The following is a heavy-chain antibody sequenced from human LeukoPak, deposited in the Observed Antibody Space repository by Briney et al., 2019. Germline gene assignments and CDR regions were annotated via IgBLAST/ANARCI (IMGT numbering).Heavy chain of an antibody. D-gene: IGHD5-18*01. CDR3: AKGIVPRVDTADFDY. CDR1: GFTFSNYG. Sequence: GGSLRLSCGASGFTFSNYGMLWVRQAPGKELEWVAFIRYDGNNKLYADSMKGRFTISRDNSKNTLYLQMNSLRAEDTAVYYCAKGIVPRVDTADFDYWGQGTLVTVSS. V-gene: IGHV3-30*02. CDR2: IRYDGNNK. J-gene: IGHJ4*02.